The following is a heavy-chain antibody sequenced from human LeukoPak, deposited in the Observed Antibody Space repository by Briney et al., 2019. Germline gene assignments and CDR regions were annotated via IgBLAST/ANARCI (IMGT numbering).Heavy chain of an antibody. Sequence: SETLSLTCTVSGGSISSYYWGWIRQPPGKGLEWIGNIYYTGSTYYNPSLKSRVTISVDTSKNQFSLKLSSVTAADTTVYYSVRSFSTTWYSHYWRQGTLVTVSS. CDR1: GGSISSYY. CDR3: VRSFSTTWYSHY. CDR2: IYYTGST. J-gene: IGHJ4*02. D-gene: IGHD6-13*01. V-gene: IGHV4-39*01.